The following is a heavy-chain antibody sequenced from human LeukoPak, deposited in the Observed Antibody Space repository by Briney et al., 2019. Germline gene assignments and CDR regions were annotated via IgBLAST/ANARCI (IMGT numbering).Heavy chain of an antibody. Sequence: GGSLRLSCEASGFTFSNYWMNWVRQAPGKGLVWVSRSNTDGSTTSYADSVKGRFTISRDNAKNTLYLQMNSLRAEDTAVCYCARGTASTGLDNWGQGTLVTVSS. CDR3: ARGTASTGLDN. J-gene: IGHJ4*02. V-gene: IGHV3-74*01. CDR1: GFTFSNYW. CDR2: SNTDGSTT. D-gene: IGHD1-1*01.